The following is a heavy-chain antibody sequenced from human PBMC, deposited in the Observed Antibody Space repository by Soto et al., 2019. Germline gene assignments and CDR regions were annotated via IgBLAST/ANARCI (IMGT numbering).Heavy chain of an antibody. V-gene: IGHV4-34*01. D-gene: IGHD6-19*01. J-gene: IGHJ3*02. Sequence: SETLSLTCVVSGGSFDTYYWNWIRQSPGKGLEWIGESNHRGSNNYSPSLKSRVTISLDTSKNQFSLKLTSVTAADTAVYYCARGGSSDWQVALDMWGQGQWSPSPQ. CDR3: ARGGSSDWQVALDM. CDR1: GGSFDTYY. CDR2: SNHRGSN.